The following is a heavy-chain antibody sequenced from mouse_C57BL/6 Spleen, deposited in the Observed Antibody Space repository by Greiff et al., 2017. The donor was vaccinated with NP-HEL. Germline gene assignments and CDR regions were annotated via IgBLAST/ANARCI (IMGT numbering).Heavy chain of an antibody. Sequence: EVQLQQSGAELVRPGASVKLSCTASGFNIKDYYMHWVKQRPEQGLEWIGRIDPEDGDTEYAPKFQGKATMTADTSSNTAYLQLSSLTSEDTAVYYCTTGKEDYDGWYFDVWGTGTTVTVSS. D-gene: IGHD2-4*01. CDR1: GFNIKDYY. J-gene: IGHJ1*03. CDR2: IDPEDGDT. CDR3: TTGKEDYDGWYFDV. V-gene: IGHV14-1*01.